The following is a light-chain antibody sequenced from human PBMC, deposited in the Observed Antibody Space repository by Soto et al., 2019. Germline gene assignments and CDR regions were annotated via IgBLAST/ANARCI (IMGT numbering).Light chain of an antibody. V-gene: IGKV3-20*01. CDR1: QSLGSDY. J-gene: IGKJ2*01. CDR2: GAS. Sequence: EIVLTQSPGTLSLSPGERATLSCRASQSLGSDYIAWYQKQPGQAPRLLIYGASSRATDIPDRISGSGSGTDFTLTISRLEAEDLGVYYCQYYGTSPGFGLGTKLEIK. CDR3: QYYGTSPG.